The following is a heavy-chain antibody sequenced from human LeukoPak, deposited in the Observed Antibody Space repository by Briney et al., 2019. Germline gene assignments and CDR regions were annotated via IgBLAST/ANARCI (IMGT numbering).Heavy chain of an antibody. V-gene: IGHV1-3*01. Sequence: ASVKVSFKASGYTFINYAMHWVRQAPGQRLEWMGWINAGIGNTKCSEKFQGRVTITRDTSASIAHMELSSLRSEDTAVYYCARTQGVYYGGNSGAFDIWGQGTMVTVSS. J-gene: IGHJ3*02. CDR2: INAGIGNT. D-gene: IGHD4-23*01. CDR3: ARTQGVYYGGNSGAFDI. CDR1: GYTFINYA.